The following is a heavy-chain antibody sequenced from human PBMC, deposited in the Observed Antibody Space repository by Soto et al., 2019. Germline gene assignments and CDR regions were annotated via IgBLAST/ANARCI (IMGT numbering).Heavy chain of an antibody. J-gene: IGHJ4*02. Sequence: EVQLLESGGGLVHPGGSLRLSCAASGFTFSSYAMSWVRQAPGKGLEWVSAISGSGGSTYYADSVKGRFTISRDNSKNTLYLQMNRLRAEDTAVYYCAKEIVVVPTAMDALDYWGQGTLVTVSS. CDR2: ISGSGGST. CDR3: AKEIVVVPTAMDALDY. V-gene: IGHV3-23*01. D-gene: IGHD2-2*01. CDR1: GFTFSSYA.